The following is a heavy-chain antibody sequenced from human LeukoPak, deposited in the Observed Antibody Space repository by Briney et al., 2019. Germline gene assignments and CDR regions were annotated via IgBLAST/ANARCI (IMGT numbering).Heavy chain of an antibody. CDR1: GGSISSYY. CDR3: ASTPITYYYDSSGYYWFDY. D-gene: IGHD3-22*01. V-gene: IGHV4-59*01. J-gene: IGHJ4*02. Sequence: SETLSLTCTVSGGSISSYYWSWIRQPPGKGLEWIGNIYYSGSTNYNPSLKSRVTISVDTSKNQFSLKLSSVTAADTAVYYCASTPITYYYDSSGYYWFDYWGQGTLVTVSS. CDR2: IYYSGST.